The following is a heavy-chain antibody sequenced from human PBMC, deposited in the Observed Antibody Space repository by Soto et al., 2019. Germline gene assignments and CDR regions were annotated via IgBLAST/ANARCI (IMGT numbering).Heavy chain of an antibody. CDR1: GYTFTSYG. V-gene: IGHV1-18*01. J-gene: IGHJ5*02. CDR2: ISAYNGNT. CDR3: ARVHGYYGSQFLDP. Sequence: ASVKVSCKASGYTFTSYGISWVRQAPGQGLEWMGWISAYNGNTNYAQKLQGRVTMTTDTSTSTAYMELRSLRPDDTAVYYCARVHGYYGSQFLDPWGQGTLVTVSS. D-gene: IGHD3-10*01.